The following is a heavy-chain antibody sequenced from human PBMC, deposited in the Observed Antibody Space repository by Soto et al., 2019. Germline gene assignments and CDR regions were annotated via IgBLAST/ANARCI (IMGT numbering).Heavy chain of an antibody. V-gene: IGHV3-23*01. CDR1: GFTFSSYA. J-gene: IGHJ4*02. CDR3: AKENGYSSSWFEFDY. CDR2: ISGSDGST. Sequence: GGSLRLSCAASGFTFSSYAMSWVRQAPGKGLEWVSAISGSDGSTYYADSVKGRFTISRDNSKNTLYLQMNSLRAEDTAVYYCAKENGYSSSWFEFDYWGQGTLVTVSS. D-gene: IGHD6-13*01.